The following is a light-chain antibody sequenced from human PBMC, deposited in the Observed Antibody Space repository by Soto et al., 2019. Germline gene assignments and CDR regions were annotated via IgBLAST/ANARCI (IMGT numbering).Light chain of an antibody. J-gene: IGKJ2*01. V-gene: IGKV3-20*01. CDR2: GAS. CDR1: QSVSSSY. Sequence: EMVLTQSPGTLSLSPGERATLSCRASQSVSSSYLVWYQQKPGQAPRLLICGASSRATGIPDRFSGSGSGTGFTLTISRREPEDFAVYYCQQYGSSPYTFGQGTKLEIK. CDR3: QQYGSSPYT.